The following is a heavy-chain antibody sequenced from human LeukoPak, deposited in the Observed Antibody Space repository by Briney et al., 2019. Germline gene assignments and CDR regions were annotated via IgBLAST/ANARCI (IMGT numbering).Heavy chain of an antibody. CDR2: INPNSGGT. D-gene: IGHD4-17*01. CDR3: ARGSNYGDHLFYYYYMDV. CDR1: GYTFTGYY. Sequence: ASVKVSCKASGYTFTGYYMHWVRQAPRQGLEWMGWINPNSGGTNYAQKFQGRVTMTRNTSISTAYMELSSLRSEDTAVYYCARGSNYGDHLFYYYYMDVWGKGTTVTVSS. V-gene: IGHV1-2*02. J-gene: IGHJ6*03.